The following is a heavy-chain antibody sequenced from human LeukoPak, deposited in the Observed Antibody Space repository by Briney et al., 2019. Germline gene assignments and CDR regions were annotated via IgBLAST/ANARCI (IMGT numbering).Heavy chain of an antibody. CDR1: GGSFSGYY. CDR3: ARQGYSGYKGFDY. V-gene: IGHV4-34*01. CDR2: INHSGST. Sequence: SETLSLTCAVYGGSFSGYYWGWIRQPPGKGLEWLGEINHSGSTNYNPSLKSRATISIDTSKNQFSLKLSSVTAADTAVYYCARQGYSGYKGFDYWGQGTLVAVSS. D-gene: IGHD5-12*01. J-gene: IGHJ4*02.